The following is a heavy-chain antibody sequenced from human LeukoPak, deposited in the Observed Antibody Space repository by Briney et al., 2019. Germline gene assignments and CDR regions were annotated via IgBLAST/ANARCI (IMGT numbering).Heavy chain of an antibody. CDR2: ISYDGSNK. J-gene: IGHJ4*02. Sequence: SLRLSCAASGFXFXNYAMXWXXXAPGXGLXWVAVISYDGSNKYYADSVKGRFTISRDNSKNTLYLQMNSLRAEDTAVYYCARDLYSYGHFDYWGQGTLVTVSS. CDR3: ARDLYSYGHFDY. V-gene: IGHV3-30-3*01. D-gene: IGHD5-18*01. CDR1: GFXFXNYA.